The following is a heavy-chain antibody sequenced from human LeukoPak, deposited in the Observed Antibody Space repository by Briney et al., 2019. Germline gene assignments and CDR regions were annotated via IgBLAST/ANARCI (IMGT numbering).Heavy chain of an antibody. Sequence: GGSLRLSCAASGFTFSSYWMSWVRQAPGKGLEWVANIKQDGSEKYYVDSVKGRFTISRDNAKNSLYLQMNSLRAEDTAVYYCAKDPTYYYDSSGPFDYWGQGTLVTVSS. D-gene: IGHD3-22*01. CDR2: IKQDGSEK. CDR3: AKDPTYYYDSSGPFDY. J-gene: IGHJ4*02. V-gene: IGHV3-7*01. CDR1: GFTFSSYW.